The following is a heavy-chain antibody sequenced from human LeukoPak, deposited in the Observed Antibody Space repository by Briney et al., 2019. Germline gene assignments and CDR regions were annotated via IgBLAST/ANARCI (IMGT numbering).Heavy chain of an antibody. CDR2: ISASDGST. J-gene: IGHJ4*02. CDR1: GFTFSNYV. CDR3: AKPADSGRHRDFDY. Sequence: GGSLRLSCAASGFTFSNYVMSWVRQAAGKGLEWVSAISASDGSTYYADSVKGRFTISRDNSKNTLYLQMNSLRAEDTAVYYCAKPADSGRHRDFDYWGQGTLVTVSS. D-gene: IGHD1-26*01. V-gene: IGHV3-23*01.